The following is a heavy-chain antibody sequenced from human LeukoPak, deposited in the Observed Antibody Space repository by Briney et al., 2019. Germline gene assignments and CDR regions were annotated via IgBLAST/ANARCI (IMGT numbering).Heavy chain of an antibody. CDR1: GGSISSSSYY. CDR3: AVARGPNFDY. CDR2: IYYSGST. D-gene: IGHD3-10*01. Sequence: SETLSLTCTVSGGSISSSSYYWGWIRQPPGKGLEWIGSIYYSGSTNYNPSLKSRVTISVGTSKNQFSLKLSSVTAADTAVYYCAVARGPNFDYWGQGTLVTVSS. J-gene: IGHJ4*02. V-gene: IGHV4-39*07.